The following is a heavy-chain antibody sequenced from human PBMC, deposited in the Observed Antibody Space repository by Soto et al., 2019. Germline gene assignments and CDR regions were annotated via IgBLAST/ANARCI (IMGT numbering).Heavy chain of an antibody. D-gene: IGHD6-19*01. CDR3: AKGPHTNVGWPYYFES. V-gene: IGHV3-48*02. Sequence: FGHPGGPLRLSCVASGFSLANYPMKWVRQTPGKGLEWISYSSPRGDTIYYADSVEGRFTISRDNARNSLSLHMSSLRDEDSALYYCAKGPHTNVGWPYYFESWGQGVPVTVSS. CDR1: GFSLANYP. CDR2: SSPRGDTI. J-gene: IGHJ4*02.